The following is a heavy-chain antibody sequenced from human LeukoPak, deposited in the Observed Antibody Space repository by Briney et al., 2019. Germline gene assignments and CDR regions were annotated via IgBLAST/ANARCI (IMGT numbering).Heavy chain of an antibody. CDR2: IIPLLNVA. D-gene: IGHD3-9*01. V-gene: IGHV1-69*04. CDR3: AREKTVANYFDC. CDR1: GGTFSNYV. J-gene: IGHJ1*01. Sequence: SVKVSCKASGGTFSNYVISWVRQAPGQGLEWMGRIIPLLNVAIYAQHLQGRVTITADKSASTAYTELSSLRSNDTAIYFCAREKTVANYFDCWGQGTLVTVSS.